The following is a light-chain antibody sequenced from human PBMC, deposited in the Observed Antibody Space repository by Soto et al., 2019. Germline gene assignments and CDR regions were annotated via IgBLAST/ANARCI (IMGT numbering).Light chain of an antibody. CDR1: QGISSY. Sequence: AIRMTQSPSSFSASTGDRVTITCRASQGISSYLAWYQQKPGKAPKLLIYAASTLQSGVPSRFSGSGSGTEFTLTISSLQPDDLATYYCQQYNDNSPTFGQGTKV. CDR2: AAS. CDR3: QQYNDNSPT. V-gene: IGKV1-8*01. J-gene: IGKJ1*01.